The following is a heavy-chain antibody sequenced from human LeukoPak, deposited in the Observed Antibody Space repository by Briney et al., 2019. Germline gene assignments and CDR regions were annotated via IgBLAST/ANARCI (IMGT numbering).Heavy chain of an antibody. D-gene: IGHD5-18*01. V-gene: IGHV3-74*01. CDR3: TRAGGRYSYEH. CDR2: INTDGSTT. CDR1: GFSFSNYA. J-gene: IGHJ4*02. Sequence: PGGSLRLSCAASGFSFSNYAMSWVRQAPGKGLVWVSRINTDGSTTTYADSVKGRFTISRDNDKNMLYLQMNSLRAEDTAVYYCTRAGGRYSYEHWGQGTLVTVSS.